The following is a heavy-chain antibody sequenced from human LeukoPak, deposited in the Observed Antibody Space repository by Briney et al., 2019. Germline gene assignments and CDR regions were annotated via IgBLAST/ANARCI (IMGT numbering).Heavy chain of an antibody. Sequence: SETLSLTCAVSGGSMSSSNWWSWVRQPPGKGLEWIGEIHHSGSTNYNPSLKSRVTISVDTSKNQFSLKLSSVTAADTAVYYCARITYYYDSSGYYDAFDIWGQGTMVTVSS. CDR1: GGSMSSSNW. CDR3: ARITYYYDSSGYYDAFDI. D-gene: IGHD3-22*01. V-gene: IGHV4-4*02. J-gene: IGHJ3*02. CDR2: IHHSGST.